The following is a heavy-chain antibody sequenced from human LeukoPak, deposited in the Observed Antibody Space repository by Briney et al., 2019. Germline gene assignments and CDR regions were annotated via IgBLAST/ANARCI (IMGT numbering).Heavy chain of an antibody. D-gene: IGHD4/OR15-4a*01. CDR1: GFTVSSNY. V-gene: IGHV3-66*01. CDR2: IDSGDRT. CDR3: ARDTLGEGEDANYAVYYFDY. Sequence: GGSLRLSCAASGFTVSSNYMNWVRQAPGKGLEWVSVIDSGDRTYYADSVKGRFTISRDNSKNTLYLQMNSLRAEDTAVYYCARDTLGEGEDANYAVYYFDYWGQGTPVTVSS. J-gene: IGHJ4*02.